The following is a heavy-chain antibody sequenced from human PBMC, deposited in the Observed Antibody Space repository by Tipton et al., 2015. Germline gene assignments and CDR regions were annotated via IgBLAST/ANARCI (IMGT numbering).Heavy chain of an antibody. J-gene: IGHJ3*02. Sequence: QLVQSGAEVKKPGESLKISCKDSGYSFTSYWIGWVRQMPGKGLELMGIIYPGDSETTYSPSFQGQVTISADKSISTAYLQWSSLKASDTAMYYCAGHRDSSGYYQHDGFNIWGQGTMVTVSS. CDR2: IYPGDSET. CDR3: AGHRDSSGYYQHDGFNI. D-gene: IGHD3-22*01. CDR1: GYSFTSYW. V-gene: IGHV5-51*01.